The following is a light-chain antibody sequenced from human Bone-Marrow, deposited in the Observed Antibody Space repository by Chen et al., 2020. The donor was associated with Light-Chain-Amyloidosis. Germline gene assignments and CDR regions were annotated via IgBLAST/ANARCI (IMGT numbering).Light chain of an antibody. Sequence: NFMLTQPHSVSESPGQTVILSCTRSSVSIATNYVQWYRQRPGSSPTTVIYEDDQRPSGVPDRFSGSIDRSSNSASLTISGLKTEDEADYYCQSYQGSSQGVFGGGTKLTVL. J-gene: IGLJ3*02. CDR2: EDD. CDR3: QSYQGSSQGV. CDR1: SVSIATNY. V-gene: IGLV6-57*01.